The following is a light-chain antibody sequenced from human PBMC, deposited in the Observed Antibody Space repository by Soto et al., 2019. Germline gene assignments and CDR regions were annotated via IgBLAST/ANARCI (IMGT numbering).Light chain of an antibody. J-gene: IGLJ2*01. CDR3: AAWDESLRGHVV. Sequence: QSVLTQPPSASGTPGQRVTISCSGSSSNIGNNYVYWYQHIPGTAPKVLIYSNNQRPSGVPDRFSGSKSATSVYLDISGLRSDDEADYYCAAWDESLRGHVVFGGGTKHTVL. CDR2: SNN. V-gene: IGLV1-47*02. CDR1: SSNIGNNY.